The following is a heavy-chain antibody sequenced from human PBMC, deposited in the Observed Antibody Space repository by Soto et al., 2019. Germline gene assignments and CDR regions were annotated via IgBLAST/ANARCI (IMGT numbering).Heavy chain of an antibody. CDR3: ARDMGVNDNCDYVDY. J-gene: IGHJ4*02. D-gene: IGHD1-1*01. CDR2: ISGYNGNT. Sequence: QGHLVQSGAEVKKPGASVTVSCKASGYTFTNYGISWVRQAPGQGLEWMGWISGYNGNTKYAPKFQGRVTLTSDTSTSTSYIQLRRLRSDDTAVYYCARDMGVNDNCDYVDYWGQGTLVTVSS. V-gene: IGHV1-18*01. CDR1: GYTFTNYG.